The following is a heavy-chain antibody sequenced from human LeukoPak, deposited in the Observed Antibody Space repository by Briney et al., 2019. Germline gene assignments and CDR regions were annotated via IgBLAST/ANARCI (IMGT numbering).Heavy chain of an antibody. CDR1: GFTFDNYV. D-gene: IGHD3-10*01. J-gene: IGHJ4*02. CDR3: AKDGDKYYGKGGSLDY. CDR2: ISWNSGSI. V-gene: IGHV3-9*03. Sequence: GRSLRLSCAASGFTFDNYVMHWVRQAPGKGLEWVSGISWNSGSIGYADPVKGRFTISRDNAKNSLHLQMNSLRAEDMALYYCAKDGDKYYGKGGSLDYWGQGTLVTVSS.